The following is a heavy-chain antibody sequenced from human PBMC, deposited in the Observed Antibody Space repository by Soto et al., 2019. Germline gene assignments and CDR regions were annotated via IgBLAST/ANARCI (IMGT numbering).Heavy chain of an antibody. CDR1: GYTLTELS. CDR3: ATGTSSGYPDAFDI. D-gene: IGHD3-22*01. Sequence: ASVKVSCKISGYTLTELSMHWVRQAPGKGLEWMGGFDPEDGETIYAQKFQGRVTMTEDTSTDTAYMELSSLRSEDTAVYYCATGTSSGYPDAFDIWGQGTMVTVSS. CDR2: FDPEDGET. V-gene: IGHV1-24*01. J-gene: IGHJ3*02.